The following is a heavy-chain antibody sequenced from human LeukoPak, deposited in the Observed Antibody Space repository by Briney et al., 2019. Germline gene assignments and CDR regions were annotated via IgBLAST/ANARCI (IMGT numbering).Heavy chain of an antibody. Sequence: GGSLRLSCAASGFTFSSYEMNWVRQAPGKGLEWVSYISSSGSTIYYADSVKGRFTISRDNAKNSLYLQMNSLRAEDTAVYYCARTYYYDSSGYANWGQGTLVTVSS. D-gene: IGHD3-22*01. CDR1: GFTFSSYE. J-gene: IGHJ4*02. CDR2: ISSSGSTI. V-gene: IGHV3-48*03. CDR3: ARTYYYDSSGYAN.